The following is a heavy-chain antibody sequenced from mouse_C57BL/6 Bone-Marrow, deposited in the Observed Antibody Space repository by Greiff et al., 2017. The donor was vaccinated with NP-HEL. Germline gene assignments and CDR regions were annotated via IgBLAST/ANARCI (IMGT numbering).Heavy chain of an antibody. CDR1: GYSITSGYY. V-gene: IGHV3-6*01. J-gene: IGHJ2*01. CDR2: ISYDGSN. D-gene: IGHD2-13*01. CDR3: ARDDYYYFDY. Sequence: DVQLQESGPGLVKPSQSLSLTCSVTGYSITSGYYWNWIRQFPGNKLEWMGYISYDGSNNYNPSLKNRISITRDTSKNQFFLKLNSVTTEDTATYYCARDDYYYFDYWGQGTTLTVSS.